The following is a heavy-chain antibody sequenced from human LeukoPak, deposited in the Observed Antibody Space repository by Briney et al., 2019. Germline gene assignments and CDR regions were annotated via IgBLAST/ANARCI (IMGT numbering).Heavy chain of an antibody. CDR2: INHSGST. D-gene: IGHD4-23*01. V-gene: IGHV4-34*01. CDR3: ARGSTVVTPRFDY. CDR1: GGSFSGYY. Sequence: SETLSLTCAVYGGSFSGYYWSWIRQPPGKGLEWIGEINHSGSTNYNPSLKSRVTISVDTSKNQFSLKLSSVTAADTAVDYCARGSTVVTPRFDYWGQGTLVTVSS. J-gene: IGHJ4*02.